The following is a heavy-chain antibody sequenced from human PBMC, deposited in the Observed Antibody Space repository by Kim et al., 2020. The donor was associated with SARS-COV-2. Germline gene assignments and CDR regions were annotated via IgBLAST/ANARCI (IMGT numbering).Heavy chain of an antibody. CDR3: ARGDVVDPFDP. CDR1: GGTFSSYT. CDR2: IIPILGIA. J-gene: IGHJ5*02. D-gene: IGHD5-12*01. V-gene: IGHV1-69*02. Sequence: SVKVSCKASGGTFSSYTISWVRQAPGQGLEWMGRIIPILGIANYAQKFQGRVTITADKSTSTAYMELSSLRSEDTAVYYCARGDVVDPFDPWGQGTLVTVSS.